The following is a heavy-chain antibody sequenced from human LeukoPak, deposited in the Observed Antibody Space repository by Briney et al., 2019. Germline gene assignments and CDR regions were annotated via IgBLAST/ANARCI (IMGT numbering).Heavy chain of an antibody. Sequence: ASVKVSCKASGYTFTSYGISWVRQAPGQGLEWMGWISAYNGNTNYAQKLQGRVTMTTDTPTSTAYMELRSLRSDDTAVYYCARATPDISARLNFDYWGQGTLVTVSS. J-gene: IGHJ4*02. CDR2: ISAYNGNT. V-gene: IGHV1-18*01. D-gene: IGHD2-15*01. CDR3: ARATPDISARLNFDY. CDR1: GYTFTSYG.